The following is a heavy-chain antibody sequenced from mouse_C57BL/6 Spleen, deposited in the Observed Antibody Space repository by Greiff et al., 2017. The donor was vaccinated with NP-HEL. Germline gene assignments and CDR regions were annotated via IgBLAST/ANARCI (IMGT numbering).Heavy chain of an antibody. V-gene: IGHV1-15*01. CDR3: TSRYYGSSSFAY. CDR1: GYTFTDYE. CDR2: IDPETGGT. J-gene: IGHJ3*01. D-gene: IGHD1-1*01. Sequence: QVQLQQFGAELVRPGASVTLSCKASGYTFTDYEMHWVKQTPVHGLEWIGAIDPETGGTAYNQKFKGKAIPTADKSSSTAYMELRSLTSEDSAVYYCTSRYYGSSSFAYWGQGTLVTVSA.